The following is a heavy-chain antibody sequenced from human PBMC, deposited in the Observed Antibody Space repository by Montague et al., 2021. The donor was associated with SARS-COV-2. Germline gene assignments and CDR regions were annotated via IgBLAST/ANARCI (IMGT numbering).Heavy chain of an antibody. CDR2: IWYGGSNK. D-gene: IGHD4-23*01. CDR1: GFTFSSYG. Sequence: SLRLSCAASGFTFSSYGMHWVRQAPSKGLEWVSAIWYGGSNKYYADSVKGRFTISRDNSKNTLYLQMNSLRAEDTAVYYCAREDVYGGNSGGMDVWGQGTTVTVSS. J-gene: IGHJ6*02. V-gene: IGHV3-33*01. CDR3: AREDVYGGNSGGMDV.